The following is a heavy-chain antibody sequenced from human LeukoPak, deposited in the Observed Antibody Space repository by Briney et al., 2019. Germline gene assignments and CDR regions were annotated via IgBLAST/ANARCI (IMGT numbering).Heavy chain of an antibody. D-gene: IGHD3-22*01. CDR3: ARGHDSSGYLYYYYYMDV. CDR1: GGTFSSYA. Sequence: GASVKVSCKASGGTFSSYAISWVRQAPGQGLEWMGGIIPIFGTASYAQKFQGRVTITADESTSTAYMELSSLRSEDTAVYYCARGHDSSGYLYYYYYMDVWGKGTTVTVSS. CDR2: IIPIFGTA. V-gene: IGHV1-69*13. J-gene: IGHJ6*03.